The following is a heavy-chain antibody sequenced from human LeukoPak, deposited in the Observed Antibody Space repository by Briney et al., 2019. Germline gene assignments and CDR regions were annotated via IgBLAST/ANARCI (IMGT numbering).Heavy chain of an antibody. CDR3: ARAARQGFTMIVVPFFYFDL. D-gene: IGHD3-22*01. Sequence: SETLSLTCTVFGGSLSSGASDWGWIRQHPKRGLEWVGYINHSGSTYYNPALGSRVTMSVDTSKNQFSLKLSSVTAADSAVYYCARAARQGFTMIVVPFFYFDLWGRGTLVTVSS. CDR1: GGSLSSGASD. V-gene: IGHV4-31*03. J-gene: IGHJ2*01. CDR2: INHSGST.